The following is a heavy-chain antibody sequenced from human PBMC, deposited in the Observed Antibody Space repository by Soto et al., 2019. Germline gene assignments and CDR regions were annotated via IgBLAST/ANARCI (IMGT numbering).Heavy chain of an antibody. J-gene: IGHJ6*04. CDR3: AHSGGNYDFWSGYALRAV. CDR2: IYWDDDK. D-gene: IGHD3-3*01. CDR1: GFSRSTSGLG. V-gene: IGHV2-5*02. Sequence: QITLKESGPTLVKPTQTLTLTCTFSGFSRSTSGLGVGWICQPPGTALEGLALIYWDDDKRYSQSLKSRLTSTKATAKTRLVLTMTNMDPVDTATYYCAHSGGNYDFWSGYALRAVWVKGTTVTVSS.